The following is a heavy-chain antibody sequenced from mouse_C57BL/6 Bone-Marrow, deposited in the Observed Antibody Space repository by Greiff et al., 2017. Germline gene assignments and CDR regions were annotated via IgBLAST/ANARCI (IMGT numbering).Heavy chain of an antibody. Sequence: EVQRVESGGGLVKPGGSLKLSCAASGFTFSDYGMHWVRQAPGKGLEWVAYISSGSSTIYYADTVKGRFTISRDNAKNTLFLQMTSLRSEDTAMYYCASWFAYWGQGTLVTVSA. CDR1: GFTFSDYG. V-gene: IGHV5-17*01. J-gene: IGHJ3*01. CDR3: ASWFAY. CDR2: ISSGSSTI.